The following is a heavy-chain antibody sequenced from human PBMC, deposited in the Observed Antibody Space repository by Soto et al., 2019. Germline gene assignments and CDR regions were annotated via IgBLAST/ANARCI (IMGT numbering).Heavy chain of an antibody. Sequence: QVQLQESGPGLVKPSETLSLTCTVSGAPITTTKWWAWVRLPPGKGLECLGGLSRGDERSSNPSPEHRFTMSLAKSTIHSSLKLAAVAAPDAAVYYSPPQTTASPGGVWGRGNSVTVSS. CDR3: PPQTTASPGGV. J-gene: IGHJ4*02. D-gene: IGHD3-16*01. V-gene: IGHV4-4*02. CDR1: GAPITTTKW. CDR2: LSRGDER.